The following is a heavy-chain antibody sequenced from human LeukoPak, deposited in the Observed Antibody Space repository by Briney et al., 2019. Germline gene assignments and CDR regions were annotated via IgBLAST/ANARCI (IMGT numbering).Heavy chain of an antibody. Sequence: PGGSLRLSCAASGFTFSTYNMNWVRQAPGKGLEWVSSISSSSTYIYYADSVKGRFTISRDNAKNSLFLQMNSLRAEDTAVYYCARAHGAGGLGYQYMDVWGKGTMVTISS. D-gene: IGHD2-2*01. J-gene: IGHJ6*03. V-gene: IGHV3-21*01. CDR3: ARAHGAGGLGYQYMDV. CDR2: ISSSSTYI. CDR1: GFTFSTYN.